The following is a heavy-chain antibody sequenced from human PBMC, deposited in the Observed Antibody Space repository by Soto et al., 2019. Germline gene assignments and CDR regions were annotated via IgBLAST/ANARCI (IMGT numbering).Heavy chain of an antibody. CDR3: AIITKCYYGSSGYYNGWYYYYGMDV. CDR2: IYHSGRT. CDR1: GGSISRGGCS. Sequence: SETLSLTCAVYGGSISRGGCSWSWVRQPPGMGLEWFGYIYHSGRTYYNPSLKIRVSISVDRSKNQFPLKLSYVTAADTAVYYCAIITKCYYGSSGYYNGWYYYYGMDVWGQGTTVTVSS. V-gene: IGHV4-30-2*01. D-gene: IGHD3-22*01. J-gene: IGHJ6*02.